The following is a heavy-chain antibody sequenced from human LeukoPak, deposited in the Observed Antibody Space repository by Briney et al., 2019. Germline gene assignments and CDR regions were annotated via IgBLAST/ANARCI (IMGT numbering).Heavy chain of an antibody. Sequence: ASVKVSCKASGYTFTGYHLHWVRQAPGQGLEWMVWINPNSGGTNYAQKFQGRVTVTRDTSISTAYMELSRLRSDDTAVYYCARWELRYSGAFDIWGQGTMVTVSS. CDR2: INPNSGGT. D-gene: IGHD3-9*01. V-gene: IGHV1-2*02. J-gene: IGHJ3*02. CDR3: ARWELRYSGAFDI. CDR1: GYTFTGYH.